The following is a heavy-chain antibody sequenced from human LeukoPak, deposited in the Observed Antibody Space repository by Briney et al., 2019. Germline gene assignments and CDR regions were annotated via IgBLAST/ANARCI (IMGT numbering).Heavy chain of an antibody. CDR2: ISGSGGST. V-gene: IGHV3-23*01. CDR3: ARLLQQLVYYYYYYMDV. CDR1: GFTFSSYA. Sequence: PGGSLRLSCAASGFTFSSYAMSWVRQAPGKGLEWVSAISGSGGSTYYADSVKGRFTISRDNSKNTLYLQMNSLRAEDTAVYYCARLLQQLVYYYYYYMDVWGKGTTVTVSS. J-gene: IGHJ6*03. D-gene: IGHD6-13*01.